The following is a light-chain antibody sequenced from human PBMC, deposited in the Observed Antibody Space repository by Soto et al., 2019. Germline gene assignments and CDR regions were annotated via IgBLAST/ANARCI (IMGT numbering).Light chain of an antibody. CDR1: QDINTY. V-gene: IGKV3-11*01. CDR3: QQRSNWPPIT. J-gene: IGKJ5*01. Sequence: EIVLTQSPATLSLSPGERATLSCRASQDINTYLAWYQQKPGQAPRLLIYDASNRAKGIPARFSGSGSGTDFTLTISSLEPEDFAVYYCQQRSNWPPITFGQGTRLEIK. CDR2: DAS.